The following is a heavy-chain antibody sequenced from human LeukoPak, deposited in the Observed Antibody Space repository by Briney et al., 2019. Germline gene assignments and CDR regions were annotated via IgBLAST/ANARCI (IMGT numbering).Heavy chain of an antibody. CDR1: GFTFSSYS. CDR2: ISSSSSYI. Sequence: GGSLRLSCAASGFTFSSYSMNWVRQAPGKGLEWVSSISSSSSYIYYADSVKGRFTISRDNAKNSLYLQINSLRAEDTAVYYCARGRDGIIEYFQHWGQGTLVTVSS. D-gene: IGHD5-24*01. CDR3: ARGRDGIIEYFQH. J-gene: IGHJ1*01. V-gene: IGHV3-21*01.